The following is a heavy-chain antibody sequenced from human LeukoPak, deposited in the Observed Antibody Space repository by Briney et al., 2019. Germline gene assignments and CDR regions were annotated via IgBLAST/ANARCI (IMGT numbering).Heavy chain of an antibody. D-gene: IGHD2-15*01. Sequence: SETLSLTCAVYGGSFSGYYWSWIRQPPGKGLEWIGDINHSGSTNYNPSLKSRVTILVDTSKNQFSLKLSSVTAADTAVYYWARGYCSGGGCRNLEYFQHWGQGTPVTVSS. J-gene: IGHJ1*01. CDR1: GGSFSGYY. V-gene: IGHV4-34*01. CDR3: ARGYCSGGGCRNLEYFQH. CDR2: INHSGST.